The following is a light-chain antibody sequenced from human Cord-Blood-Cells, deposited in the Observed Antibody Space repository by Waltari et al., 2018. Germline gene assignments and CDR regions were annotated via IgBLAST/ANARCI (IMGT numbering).Light chain of an antibody. V-gene: IGLV2-23*01. CDR2: EGS. CDR3: CSYAGSSTWV. CDR1: SSDVGSYNL. J-gene: IGLJ3*02. Sequence: QSALTQPASVSGSPGQSITISCTGTSSDVGSYNLVSWYQQHPGKAPKLMIYEGSKRPSRFSNRFSGSKSVNTASLTISGLQAEDEADYYCCSYAGSSTWVFGGGTKLTVL.